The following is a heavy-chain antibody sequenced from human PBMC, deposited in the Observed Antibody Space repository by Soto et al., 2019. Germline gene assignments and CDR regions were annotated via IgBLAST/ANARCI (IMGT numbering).Heavy chain of an antibody. V-gene: IGHV4-30-4*01. D-gene: IGHD4-17*01. Sequence: PSETLSLTCTVSGGSISSGDYYWSWIRQPPGKGLEWIGYIYYSGSTYYNTSLKSRVTISVDTSKNQFSLKLSSVTAADTAVYYCASRTTPLYYFDYWGQGTLVTVSS. CDR2: IYYSGST. J-gene: IGHJ4*02. CDR3: ASRTTPLYYFDY. CDR1: GGSISSGDYY.